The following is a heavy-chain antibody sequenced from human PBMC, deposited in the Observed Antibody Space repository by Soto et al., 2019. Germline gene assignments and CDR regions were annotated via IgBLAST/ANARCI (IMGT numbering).Heavy chain of an antibody. Sequence: PGGSLRLSCAASGFVVSSNYMSWVRQAPGKGLEWVSVIYGGGDTHYADSVKGRFTISRHNSRNTLYLQMNSLTAEDTAVYYCARVEAAISNKYYYGMDVWGQGTTVTVSS. CDR1: GFVVSSNY. D-gene: IGHD3-3*02. CDR3: ARVEAAISNKYYYGMDV. CDR2: IYGGGDT. J-gene: IGHJ6*02. V-gene: IGHV3-53*04.